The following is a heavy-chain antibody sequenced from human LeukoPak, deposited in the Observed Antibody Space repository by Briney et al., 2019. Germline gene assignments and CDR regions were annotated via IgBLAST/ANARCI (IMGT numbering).Heavy chain of an antibody. CDR2: IYHSGST. J-gene: IGHJ4*02. V-gene: IGHV4-30-2*01. CDR3: ARGDCSSTSCYED. D-gene: IGHD2-2*01. Sequence: NPSQTLSLTCAVSGASISSGGYSWSWIRQPPGKGLEWIGYIYHSGSTYYNPSLKSRVTISVDRSKNQFSLKLSSVTAADTAVYYCARGDCSSTSCYEDWGQGTLVTVSS. CDR1: GASISSGGYS.